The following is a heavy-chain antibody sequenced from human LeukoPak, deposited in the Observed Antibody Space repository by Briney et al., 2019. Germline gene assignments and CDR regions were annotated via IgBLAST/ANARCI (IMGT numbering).Heavy chain of an antibody. J-gene: IGHJ4*02. V-gene: IGHV4-39*01. CDR2: IYYSGRT. Sequence: GSLRLSCAASGFTFSSYGMRWVRQAPGKGLEWIGTIYYSGRTYCNPSLKSRVTISVDTSKSQFSLSLSSVTAADTAVYYCSRRAASAGYFDYWGQGTLVTVSS. D-gene: IGHD6-13*01. CDR1: GFTFSSYG. CDR3: SRRAASAGYFDY.